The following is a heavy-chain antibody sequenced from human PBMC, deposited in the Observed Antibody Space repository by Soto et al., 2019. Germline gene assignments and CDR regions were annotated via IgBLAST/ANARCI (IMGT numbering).Heavy chain of an antibody. D-gene: IGHD6-19*01. J-gene: IGHJ4*02. CDR3: ARQVGGWAPWYFDY. CDR2: IYYSGST. Sequence: PSETLSLTCTVSGGSISSYYWSWIRQPPGKGLEWIGYIYYSGSTNYNPSLKSRVTISVDTSKNQFSLKLSSVTAADTAVYYCARQVGGWAPWYFDYWGQGTLATVSS. V-gene: IGHV4-59*08. CDR1: GGSISSYY.